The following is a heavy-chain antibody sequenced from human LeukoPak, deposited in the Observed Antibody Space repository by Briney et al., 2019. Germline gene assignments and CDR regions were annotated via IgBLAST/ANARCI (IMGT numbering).Heavy chain of an antibody. CDR3: ARGLGEAVAGRNY. Sequence: SETLSLTCAVYGGSFSGYYGSWIRQPPGRGLEWIGEINHSGSTNYNPSLKSRVTISVDTSKNQFSLKLSSVTAADTAVYYCARGLGEAVAGRNYWGQGTLVTVSS. D-gene: IGHD6-19*01. CDR2: INHSGST. J-gene: IGHJ4*02. CDR1: GGSFSGYY. V-gene: IGHV4-34*01.